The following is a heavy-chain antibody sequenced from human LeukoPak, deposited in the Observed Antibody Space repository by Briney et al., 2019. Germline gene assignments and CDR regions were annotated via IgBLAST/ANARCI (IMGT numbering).Heavy chain of an antibody. J-gene: IGHJ4*02. Sequence: GASVKVSCKASGYTFTSYYMHWVRQAPGQGLEWMGIINPSGGSTSYAQKFQGRVTMTRDMSTSTVYMELSSLRSEDTAVYYCARGRLSSGWYWGFDYWGQGTLVTVSS. CDR1: GYTFTSYY. CDR2: INPSGGST. D-gene: IGHD6-19*01. V-gene: IGHV1-46*01. CDR3: ARGRLSSGWYWGFDY.